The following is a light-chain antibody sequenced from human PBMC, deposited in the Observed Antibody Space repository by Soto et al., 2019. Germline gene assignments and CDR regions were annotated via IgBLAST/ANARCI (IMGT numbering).Light chain of an antibody. V-gene: IGLV2-14*03. CDR3: SSYTTSNTRQIV. CDR2: DVS. CDR1: SSDVGGYNY. J-gene: IGLJ1*01. Sequence: QSVLTQPASVSGSPGQSITISCTGTSSDVGGYNYVSWYQHHPGKAPKLMTFDVSNRPSGVSNRFSGSKSGNTASLTISGLQPEEEADYYCSSYTTSNTRQIVFGTGTKVTVL.